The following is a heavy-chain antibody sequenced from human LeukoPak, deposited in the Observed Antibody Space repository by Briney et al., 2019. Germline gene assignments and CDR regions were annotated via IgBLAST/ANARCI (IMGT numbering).Heavy chain of an antibody. CDR2: ISSSSSYI. CDR1: GFTFSSYS. CDR3: AKYSSGRGWRAFDY. J-gene: IGHJ4*02. Sequence: GGSLRLSCAASGFTFSSYSMNWVRQAPGKGLEWVSSISSSSSYIYYADSVKGRFTISRDNSKNTLYLQTNSLRAEDTAVYYCAKYSSGRGWRAFDYWGQGTLVTASS. D-gene: IGHD6-19*01. V-gene: IGHV3-21*04.